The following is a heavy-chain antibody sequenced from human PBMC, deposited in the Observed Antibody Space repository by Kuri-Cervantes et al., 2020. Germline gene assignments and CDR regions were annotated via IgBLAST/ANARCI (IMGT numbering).Heavy chain of an antibody. Sequence: SVKVSCKASGYTFTSYGISWVRQAPGQGLEWMGGIIPIFGTANYAQKFQGRVTITTDESTSTAYMELSSLRSDDTAVYYCAREGDNYGYGESDYWGQGTQVTVSS. J-gene: IGHJ4*02. D-gene: IGHD5-18*01. CDR2: IIPIFGTA. CDR3: AREGDNYGYGESDY. V-gene: IGHV1-69*05. CDR1: GYTFTSYG.